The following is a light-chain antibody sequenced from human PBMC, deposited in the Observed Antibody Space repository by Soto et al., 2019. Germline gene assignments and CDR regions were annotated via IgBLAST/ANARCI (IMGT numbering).Light chain of an antibody. V-gene: IGLV2-8*01. CDR2: EVS. CDR1: SSDVGAYNF. Sequence: QSALTQPPSASGSPGQSVTISCTGTSSDVGAYNFVSWYQQHPGKAPKLMISEVSKRPSGVPDRFSGSKSGNTASLTVSELQAEDEADYYCSSFAGSNNFVFGGGTKLTVL. J-gene: IGLJ2*01. CDR3: SSFAGSNNFV.